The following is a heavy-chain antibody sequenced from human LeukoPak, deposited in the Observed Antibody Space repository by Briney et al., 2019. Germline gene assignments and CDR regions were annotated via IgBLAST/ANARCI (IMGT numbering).Heavy chain of an antibody. D-gene: IGHD2-2*01. CDR1: GYTFTSYG. CDR2: INAGNGNT. V-gene: IGHV1-3*03. J-gene: IGHJ5*02. Sequence: ASVKVSSKASGYTFTSYGVSWVRQAPGQRLEWMGWINAGNGNTKYSQEFQGRVTITRDTSASTAYMELSSLRSEDMAVYYCARELVVPAAGHNWFDPWGQGTLVTVSS. CDR3: ARELVVPAAGHNWFDP.